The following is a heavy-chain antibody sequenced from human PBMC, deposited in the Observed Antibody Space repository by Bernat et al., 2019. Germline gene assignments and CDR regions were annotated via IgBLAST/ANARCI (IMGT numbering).Heavy chain of an antibody. J-gene: IGHJ4*01. V-gene: IGHV3-30*18. CDR2: VSWDGSAQ. Sequence: QVQLVESGGGVVQPGRSLRLSCAASGFTFSDYGMHLVRLAPGKGLEWVAVVSWDGSAQHYADSVQGRFTISRDNSENTLHLQMNSLRAEDTAVYYCAKERTPRVATSDDFWGQGTLVTVSS. D-gene: IGHD5-12*01. CDR1: GFTFSDYG. CDR3: AKERTPRVATSDDF.